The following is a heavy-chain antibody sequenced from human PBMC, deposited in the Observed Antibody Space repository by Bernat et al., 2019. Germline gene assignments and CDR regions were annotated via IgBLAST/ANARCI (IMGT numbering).Heavy chain of an antibody. J-gene: IGHJ4*02. V-gene: IGHV1-69*13. D-gene: IGHD3-10*01. Sequence: QVQLVRSGAEVKKPGASVKVSCKASGGTFSSYAISWVRQAPGQGLEWMGGIIPIFGTANYAQKFQGRVTITADESTSTAYMELSSLRSEDTAVYYCAGGNYYGSGSYYAPFDYWGQGTLVTVSS. CDR2: IIPIFGTA. CDR1: GGTFSSYA. CDR3: AGGNYYGSGSYYAPFDY.